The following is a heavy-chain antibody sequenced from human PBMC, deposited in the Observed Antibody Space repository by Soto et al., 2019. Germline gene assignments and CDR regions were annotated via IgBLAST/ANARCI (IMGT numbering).Heavy chain of an antibody. V-gene: IGHV1-8*01. CDR1: GYTFTSYD. J-gene: IGHJ6*02. D-gene: IGHD6-13*01. CDR2: MNTNSDDT. CDR3: AREWSAAGHFYGMDV. Sequence: QVQLVQSGAEVKKPGASVQVSCKTSGYTFTSYDINLVRQAPGQGLEWVGWMNTNSDDTRSAQKFRGRLTLTRDKSMRAVYMKLSNLRPDDTAVYYCAREWSAAGHFYGMDVWGQGTTVAVSS.